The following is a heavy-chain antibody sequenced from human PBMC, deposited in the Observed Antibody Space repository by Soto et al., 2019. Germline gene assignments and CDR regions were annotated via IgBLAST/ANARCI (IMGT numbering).Heavy chain of an antibody. CDR3: ASSIGTYFFY. Sequence: QVQLQQWGAGLLKSSETLSLTCAVYGGSFSGYYWSWIRQPPGKGLEWIGEINHSGSTNYNPSLKSRVTISVDTSKNQFSLKLSSVTAADTAVYYCASSIGTYFFYWGQGTLVTVSS. CDR1: GGSFSGYY. J-gene: IGHJ4*02. V-gene: IGHV4-34*01. D-gene: IGHD3-3*01. CDR2: INHSGST.